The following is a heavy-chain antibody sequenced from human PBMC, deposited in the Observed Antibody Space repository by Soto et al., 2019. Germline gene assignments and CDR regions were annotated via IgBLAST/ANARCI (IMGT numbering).Heavy chain of an antibody. CDR3: ACIFSGGYGYGFYYYGMDV. V-gene: IGHV4-39*01. D-gene: IGHD5-18*01. J-gene: IGHJ6*02. Sequence: SETLYVTCTVSGGSISRSSSYGCWIRHPLGKGLEWIGSIYYSGSTYYNPSLKSRVTISVDTSKNQFSLKLSSVTAADTAVYYCACIFSGGYGYGFYYYGMDVWGQGTTVT. CDR2: IYYSGST. CDR1: GGSISRSSSY.